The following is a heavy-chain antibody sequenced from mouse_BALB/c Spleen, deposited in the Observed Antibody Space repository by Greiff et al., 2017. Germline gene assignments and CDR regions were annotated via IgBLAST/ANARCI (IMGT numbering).Heavy chain of an antibody. V-gene: IGHV5-6-3*01. Sequence: EVQGVESGGGLVQPGGSLKLSCAASGFTFSSYGMSWVRQTPDKRLELVATINSNGGSTYYPDSVKGRFTISRDNAKNTLYLQMSSLKSEDTAMYYCARDNYGSSYCAYWGQGTLVTVSA. D-gene: IGHD1-1*01. CDR2: INSNGGST. J-gene: IGHJ3*01. CDR3: ARDNYGSSYCAY. CDR1: GFTFSSYG.